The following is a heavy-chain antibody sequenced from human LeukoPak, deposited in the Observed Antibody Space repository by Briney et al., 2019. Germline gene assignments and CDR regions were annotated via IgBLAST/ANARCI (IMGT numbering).Heavy chain of an antibody. J-gene: IGHJ3*02. CDR2: ISAYNGNT. CDR1: RYTFTSYG. CDR3: AKDFYGDDVNDAFDI. Sequence: ASVKVSRKASRYTFTSYGISWVRQAPGQGLEWMGWISAYNGNTNYAQKLQGRVTMTTDTSTSTAYTELRSLRSDDTAVYYCAKDFYGDDVNDAFDIWGQGTMVTVP. V-gene: IGHV1-18*01. D-gene: IGHD4-17*01.